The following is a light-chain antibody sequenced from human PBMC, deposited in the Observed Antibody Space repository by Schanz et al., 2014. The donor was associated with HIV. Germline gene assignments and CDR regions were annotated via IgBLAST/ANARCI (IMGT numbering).Light chain of an antibody. CDR1: SSDGGSYNL. CDR3: CSYAGTSTFVV. V-gene: IGLV2-23*02. Sequence: QSALTQPASVSGAPGQSITISCTGTSSDGGSYNLLPWYQQHPGKAPKLMIYEVSKRPSGVSNRFSGSKSGNTASLTFSGLQAEDEADYYCCSYAGTSTFVVFGGGTKLTVL. CDR2: EVS. J-gene: IGLJ2*01.